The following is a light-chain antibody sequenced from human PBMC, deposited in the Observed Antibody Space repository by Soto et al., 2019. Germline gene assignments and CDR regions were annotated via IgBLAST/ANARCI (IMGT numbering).Light chain of an antibody. CDR3: QQYYSTPLT. CDR1: QSVLYSSNNKNY. J-gene: IGKJ4*01. V-gene: IGKV4-1*01. CDR2: WAS. Sequence: DILLTQSPYSLAVSLGERATINCKSSQSVLYSSNNKNYLAWYQQKPGQPPKLLIYWASTRESGVPDRFSGSGSGTDFTLTISSLQAEDVAVYYCQQYYSTPLTFGGGTKVDI.